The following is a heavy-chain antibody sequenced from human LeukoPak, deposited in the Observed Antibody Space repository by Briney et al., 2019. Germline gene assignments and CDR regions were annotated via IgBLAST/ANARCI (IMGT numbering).Heavy chain of an antibody. J-gene: IGHJ4*02. CDR1: GFIFSSYW. D-gene: IGHD6-19*01. V-gene: IGHV3-7*03. CDR2: IKKDGGEK. CDR3: AKDVRVSGSRYFDF. Sequence: GGSLRLSRAASGFIFSSYWMSGVRQAPGKGLEWVANIKKDGGEKYYVDSVKGRFTISRDNAKNSLYLQMNSLKTEDTALYYCAKDVRVSGSRYFDFWGQGTLVTVSS.